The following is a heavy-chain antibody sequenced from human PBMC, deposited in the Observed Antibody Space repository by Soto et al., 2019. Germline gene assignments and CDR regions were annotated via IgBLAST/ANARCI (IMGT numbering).Heavy chain of an antibody. CDR3: AGTSSHQWYYMDV. D-gene: IGHD1-7*01. CDR1: GDSVSSNSAA. Sequence: SQTLSLTCAISGDSVSSNSAAWNWIRLSPSRGLEWLARTYYRSRWYNDYAVSVRSRITVNPDTSKNQFSLQLTSVTPEDTAVYYCAGTSSHQWYYMDVWGKGTTVAVSS. V-gene: IGHV6-1*01. J-gene: IGHJ6*03. CDR2: TYYRSRWYN.